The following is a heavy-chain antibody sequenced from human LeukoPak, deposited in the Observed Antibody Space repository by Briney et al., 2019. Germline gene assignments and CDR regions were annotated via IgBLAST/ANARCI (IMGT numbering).Heavy chain of an antibody. CDR1: GGTFSSYT. Sequence: SVEVSCKASGGTFSSYTISWVRQAPGQGLEWMGRIIPILGIANYAQKFQGRVTITADKSTSTAYMELSSLRSEDTAVYYCARADYGGNSEAAFDIWGQGTMVTVSS. CDR2: IIPILGIA. J-gene: IGHJ3*02. CDR3: ARADYGGNSEAAFDI. V-gene: IGHV1-69*02. D-gene: IGHD4-23*01.